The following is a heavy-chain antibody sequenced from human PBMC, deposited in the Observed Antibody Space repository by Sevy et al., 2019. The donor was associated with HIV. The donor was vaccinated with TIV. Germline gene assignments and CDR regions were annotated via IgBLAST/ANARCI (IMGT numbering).Heavy chain of an antibody. J-gene: IGHJ4*02. CDR3: ATTREYYSDNSGYIEY. Sequence: ASVKVSCKVSGYSLTDLSMHWVRQAPGIGLEWMGRFDPEDGETIYAQKFQGRVTMTEDTSRDTAYMELSSLRSEDTAMYYCATTREYYSDNSGYIEYWGQGTLVTVSS. D-gene: IGHD3-22*01. CDR1: GYSLTDLS. CDR2: FDPEDGET. V-gene: IGHV1-24*01.